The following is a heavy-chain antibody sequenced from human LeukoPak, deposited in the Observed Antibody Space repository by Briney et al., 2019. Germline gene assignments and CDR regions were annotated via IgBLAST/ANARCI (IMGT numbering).Heavy chain of an antibody. V-gene: IGHV1-18*01. D-gene: IGHD3-22*01. CDR3: ARDYYYDSSGYPDAFDI. Sequence: ASVKVSCKASGYTFTSYGISWVRQAPGQGLEWMGWISAYNGNTNYAQKLQGRVTMTTDTSTSTAYMEPRSLRSDNTAVYYCARDYYYDSSGYPDAFDIWGQGTMVTVSS. J-gene: IGHJ3*02. CDR1: GYTFTSYG. CDR2: ISAYNGNT.